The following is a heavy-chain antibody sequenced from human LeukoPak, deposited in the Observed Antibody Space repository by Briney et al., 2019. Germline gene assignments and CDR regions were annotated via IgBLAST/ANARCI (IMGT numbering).Heavy chain of an antibody. V-gene: IGHV1-18*01. Sequence: GASVKVSCKASGYTFTSYGISWVRQAPGQGLEWMGWISAYNGNTNYAQKLQGRVTMTTDTSTSTAYMELRSLRSDDTAVYYCAREAYSNYVYAFDIWGQGTMVTVSS. CDR1: GYTFTSYG. D-gene: IGHD4-11*01. CDR2: ISAYNGNT. CDR3: AREAYSNYVYAFDI. J-gene: IGHJ3*02.